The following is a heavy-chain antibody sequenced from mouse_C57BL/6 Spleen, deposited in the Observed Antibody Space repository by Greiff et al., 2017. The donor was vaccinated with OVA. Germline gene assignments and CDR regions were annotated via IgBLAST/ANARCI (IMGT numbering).Heavy chain of an antibody. Sequence: VQLQQSGPELVKPGASVKISCKASGYAFSSSWMNWVKQRPGKGLEWIGRIYPGDGDTNYNGKFKGKATLTADKSSSTAYMQHSSLTSEDSAVYFCALSTTVVAPSCFDVWGTGTTVTVSS. CDR2: IYPGDGDT. V-gene: IGHV1-82*01. J-gene: IGHJ1*03. D-gene: IGHD1-1*01. CDR1: GYAFSSSW. CDR3: ALSTTVVAPSCFDV.